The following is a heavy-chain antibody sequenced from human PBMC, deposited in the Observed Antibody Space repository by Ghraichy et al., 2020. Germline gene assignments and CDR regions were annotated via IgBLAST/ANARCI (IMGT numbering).Heavy chain of an antibody. V-gene: IGHV3-33*01. CDR2: IWYDGSNK. CDR3: ARGWEMDV. Sequence: GGSLRLSCAASGFTFNSYGMHWVRQAPGKGLEWVAVIWYDGSNKYYADSVKGQFTISRDNSKNTLYLQMNSLRAEDTAVYYCARGWEMDVWGQGTTVTVSS. D-gene: IGHD1-26*01. J-gene: IGHJ6*02. CDR1: GFTFNSYG.